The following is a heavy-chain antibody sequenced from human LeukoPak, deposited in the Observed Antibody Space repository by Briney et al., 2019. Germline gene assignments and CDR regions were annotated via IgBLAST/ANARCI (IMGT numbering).Heavy chain of an antibody. D-gene: IGHD3-22*01. CDR2: ITTSGRYI. J-gene: IGHJ4*02. Sequence: GGSLRLSRAASGFTFRNYTMNWVRQTPERGLEWVSSITTSGRYIYYADSVKGRFTISRDNAKNTLYLQMDSLRAEDTAVYYCAREVDDSSGYYFDYWGQGTLVTVSS. V-gene: IGHV3-21*01. CDR1: GFTFRNYT. CDR3: AREVDDSSGYYFDY.